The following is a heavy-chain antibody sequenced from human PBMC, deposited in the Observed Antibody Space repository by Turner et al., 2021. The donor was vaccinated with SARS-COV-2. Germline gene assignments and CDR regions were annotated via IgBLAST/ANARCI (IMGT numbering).Heavy chain of an antibody. V-gene: IGHV1-24*01. CDR2: FDPEEVET. D-gene: IGHD6-19*01. Sequence: QVQLVQSGAEVKKPGASVKVSCKVSGYTLIELSMHWVRQAPGKGLEWMGGFDPEEVETIYAQKFQGRVTMTEDTSTDTAYMELSSLRSEDTAVQYCATVFAVAGLSYGMDVWGQGTTVTVSS. J-gene: IGHJ6*02. CDR3: ATVFAVAGLSYGMDV. CDR1: GYTLIELS.